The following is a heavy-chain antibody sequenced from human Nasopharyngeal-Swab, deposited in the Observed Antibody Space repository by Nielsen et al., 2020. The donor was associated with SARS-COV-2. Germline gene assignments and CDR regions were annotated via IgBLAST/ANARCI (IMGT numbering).Heavy chain of an antibody. CDR2: ISGSGGST. CDR3: AKDGGPSITMVRGVMVAHY. D-gene: IGHD3-10*01. V-gene: IGHV3-23*01. CDR1: GFTFSSYA. Sequence: GESLKISCAASGFTFSSYAMSWVRQAPGKGLEWVSAISGSGGSTYYADSVEGRFTISRDNSKNTLYLQMNSLRAEDTAVYYCAKDGGPSITMVRGVMVAHYWGQGTLVTVSS. J-gene: IGHJ4*02.